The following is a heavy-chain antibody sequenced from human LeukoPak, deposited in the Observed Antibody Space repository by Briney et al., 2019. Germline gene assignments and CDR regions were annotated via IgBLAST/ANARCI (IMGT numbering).Heavy chain of an antibody. Sequence: ASVKVSCKASGYTFSAFYMHWVRQAPGQGPEWMGWINPDSGGSEYGQKFQGRVTFTSDTSSTTIYMEVRSLKSDDTAVYYCARDMTGGIWARATSFDHWGQGTLVTVSS. CDR3: ARDMTGGIWARATSFDH. V-gene: IGHV1-2*02. CDR2: INPDSGGS. CDR1: GYTFSAFY. D-gene: IGHD1-14*01. J-gene: IGHJ4*02.